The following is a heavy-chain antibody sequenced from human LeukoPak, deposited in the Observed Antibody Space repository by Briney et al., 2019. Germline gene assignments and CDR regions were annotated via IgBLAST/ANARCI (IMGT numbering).Heavy chain of an antibody. J-gene: IGHJ5*02. CDR2: IYASGST. CDR1: GGPINSGNYY. Sequence: SETLSLTCTVSGGPINSGNYYWSWIRQPAGKGLEWIGRIYASGSTNYNPSLKSRLTISIDTSRNQFSLMLTSVTAADTAVYYCARGGVLTVPGEWFDPWGQGTLVTVSS. CDR3: ARGGVLTVPGEWFDP. V-gene: IGHV4-61*02. D-gene: IGHD3-10*01.